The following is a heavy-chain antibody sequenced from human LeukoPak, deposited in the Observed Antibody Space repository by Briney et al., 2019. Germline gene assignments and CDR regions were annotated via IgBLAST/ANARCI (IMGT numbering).Heavy chain of an antibody. J-gene: IGHJ4*02. CDR1: GFTFSDYY. CDR3: ARASIAAAARRGLDY. Sequence: GGSLRLSCAASGFTFSDYYMSWIRQAPGKGLEWVSYISSSSSYTNYADSVKGRFTISRDNAKNSVYLQMNSLRAEDTAVYYCARASIAAAARRGLDYWGQGTLVTVSS. D-gene: IGHD6-13*01. CDR2: ISSSSSYT. V-gene: IGHV3-11*06.